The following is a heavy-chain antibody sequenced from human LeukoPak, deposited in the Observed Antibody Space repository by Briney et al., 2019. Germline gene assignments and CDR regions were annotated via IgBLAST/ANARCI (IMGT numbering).Heavy chain of an antibody. CDR3: ARTWFGADLNDAFDI. Sequence: PSETLSLTCTVSGGSISSYYWSWIRQPPGKGLEWIGYIYYSGSTNYNPSLKSRVTISVDTSKNQFSLKLSSVTAADTAVYYCARTWFGADLNDAFDIWGQGTMVTVSS. D-gene: IGHD3-10*01. V-gene: IGHV4-59*01. CDR2: IYYSGST. CDR1: GGSISSYY. J-gene: IGHJ3*02.